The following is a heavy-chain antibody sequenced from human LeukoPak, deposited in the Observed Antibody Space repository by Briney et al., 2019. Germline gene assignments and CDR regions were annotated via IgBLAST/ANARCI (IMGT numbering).Heavy chain of an antibody. CDR2: IKEDGSEI. V-gene: IGHV3-7*01. Sequence: GGSLRLSCAASAFTFNNYWMSWVRQAPGKGLEWVANIKEDGSEINYVDSVKGRFTISRDNAKNSLYLQMNSLRVDDIAVYYCARDRGYSTFDYWGQGTLVTVSS. CDR3: ARDRGYSTFDY. CDR1: AFTFNNYW. J-gene: IGHJ4*02. D-gene: IGHD4-23*01.